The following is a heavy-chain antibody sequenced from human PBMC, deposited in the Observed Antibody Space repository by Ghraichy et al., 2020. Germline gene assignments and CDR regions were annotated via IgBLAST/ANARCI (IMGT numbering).Heavy chain of an antibody. D-gene: IGHD3-16*01. V-gene: IGHV3-74*01. Sequence: GGYLRLSCAASGFTFSYYWMHWVRQAPGKGLVWVSRLNSDGSTTSYADSVKGRFTISRDNAKNTLYLQMNSLRAEDTAVYYCARDWGASMDVWGQGTTVTVSS. J-gene: IGHJ6*02. CDR3: ARDWGASMDV. CDR2: LNSDGSTT. CDR1: GFTFSYYW.